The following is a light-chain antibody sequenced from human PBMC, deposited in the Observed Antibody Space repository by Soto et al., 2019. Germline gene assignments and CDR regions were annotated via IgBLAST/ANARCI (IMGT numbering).Light chain of an antibody. Sequence: EIVLTQSPGTLSLSPVESATLSCRSSQSISSSKLAWYQQNPGQAPRLLLFGVSNRATGIPARFSGSGSGTEFSLTISSLQSEDFAVYYCQQYDYWPRTFGQGTKVE. J-gene: IGKJ1*01. CDR2: GVS. CDR1: QSISSS. V-gene: IGKV3-15*01. CDR3: QQYDYWPRT.